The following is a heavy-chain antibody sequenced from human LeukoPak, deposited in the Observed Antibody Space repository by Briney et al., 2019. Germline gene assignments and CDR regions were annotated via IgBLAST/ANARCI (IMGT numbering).Heavy chain of an antibody. Sequence: GGSLRLSCAASGFTFSSYAMHWVRQAPGKGLEWVAVISYDGSNKYYADSVKGRFTIPRDNSKNTLYLQMNSLRAEDTAVYYCARDRAYSSSWYNWFDPWGQGTLVTVSS. D-gene: IGHD6-13*01. CDR3: ARDRAYSSSWYNWFDP. V-gene: IGHV3-30-3*01. CDR1: GFTFSSYA. CDR2: ISYDGSNK. J-gene: IGHJ5*02.